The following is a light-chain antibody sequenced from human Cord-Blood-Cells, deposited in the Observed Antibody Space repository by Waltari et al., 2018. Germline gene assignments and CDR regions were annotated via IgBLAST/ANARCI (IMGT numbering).Light chain of an antibody. Sequence: QSALTQPASVSGSPGQSITISCTGTSSDVGSYNLVSWYQQHPSKAPKLMIYEGSKRPSGVSNRFSGSKSGNTASLTISGLQAEDEADYYCCSYAGSRRVFGGGTKLTVL. J-gene: IGLJ3*02. CDR3: CSYAGSRRV. CDR2: EGS. V-gene: IGLV2-23*01. CDR1: SSDVGSYNL.